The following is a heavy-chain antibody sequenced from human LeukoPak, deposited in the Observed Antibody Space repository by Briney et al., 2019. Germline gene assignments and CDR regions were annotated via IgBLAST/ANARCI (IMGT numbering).Heavy chain of an antibody. CDR1: GFTFSSYA. D-gene: IGHD5-18*01. CDR3: AKGDTAVDY. J-gene: IGHJ4*02. Sequence: GGSLRLSCAASGFTFSSYAMNWVRQAPGKGLEWVSAITGSGGRTYYADSVKGRFTISRDNSKNTLYLQMNSLRAEDTAVYYCAKGDTAVDYWGQGTLVTVSS. CDR2: ITGSGGRT. V-gene: IGHV3-23*01.